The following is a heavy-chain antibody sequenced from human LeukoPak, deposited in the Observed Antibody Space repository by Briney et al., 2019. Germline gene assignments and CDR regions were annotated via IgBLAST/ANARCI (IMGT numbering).Heavy chain of an antibody. CDR3: AKWKGGSVATIRGFDY. CDR1: GFTFSSYA. J-gene: IGHJ4*02. Sequence: GGSLRLSCAASGFTFSSYAMHWVRQAPGKGLEWVSAISGGGGSTYYADSVKGRFTISRDNSKNTLYLQMNSLRAEDTAVYYCAKWKGGSVATIRGFDYWGQGTLVTVSS. CDR2: ISGGGGST. D-gene: IGHD5-12*01. V-gene: IGHV3-23*01.